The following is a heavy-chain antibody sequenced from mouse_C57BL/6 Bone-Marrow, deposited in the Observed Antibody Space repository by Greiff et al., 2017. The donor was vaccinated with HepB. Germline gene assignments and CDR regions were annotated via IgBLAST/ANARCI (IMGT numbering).Heavy chain of an antibody. CDR3: ARPYGSSRAWFAY. Sequence: DVMLVESGGGLVQPGGSLKLSCAASGFTFSDYYMYWVRQTPEKRLEWVAYISNGGGSTYYPDTVKGRFTISRDNAKNTLYLQMSRLKSEDTAMYYCARPYGSSRAWFAYWGQGTLVTVSA. V-gene: IGHV5-12*01. CDR2: ISNGGGST. D-gene: IGHD1-1*01. J-gene: IGHJ3*01. CDR1: GFTFSDYY.